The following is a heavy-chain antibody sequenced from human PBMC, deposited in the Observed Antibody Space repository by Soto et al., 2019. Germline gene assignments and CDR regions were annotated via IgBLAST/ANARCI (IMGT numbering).Heavy chain of an antibody. CDR3: AREGYSSSSRPFDY. D-gene: IGHD6-6*01. CDR1: GFTFSSYW. J-gene: IGHJ4*02. Sequence: GGSLRLSCAASGFTFSSYWMHWVRQAPGKGLVWVSRINSDGSSTSYADSVKGRFTISRDNAKNTLYLQMNSLRAEDTAVCYCAREGYSSSSRPFDYWGQGTLVTVSS. V-gene: IGHV3-74*01. CDR2: INSDGSST.